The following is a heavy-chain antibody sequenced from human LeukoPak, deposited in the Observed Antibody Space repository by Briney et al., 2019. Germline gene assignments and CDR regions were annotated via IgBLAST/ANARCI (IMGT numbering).Heavy chain of an antibody. V-gene: IGHV4-59*08. CDR2: IYYGGST. CDR1: GGSSSGYY. CDR3: ARDTYYYGFDY. J-gene: IGHJ4*02. Sequence: PSETLSLTCTVSGGSSSGYYWSWIRQPPGKGLEWIGFIYYGGSTNYNPSLKSRVTMSVDTSKTQFSLKLSSVTAAGTAVYYCARDTYYYGFDYWGQGTLVTVSS. D-gene: IGHD3-10*01.